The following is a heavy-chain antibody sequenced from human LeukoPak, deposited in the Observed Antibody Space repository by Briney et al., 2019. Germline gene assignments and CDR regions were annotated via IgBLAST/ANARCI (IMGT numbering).Heavy chain of an antibody. CDR2: ISTYNGNT. J-gene: IGHJ5*02. D-gene: IGHD6-19*01. V-gene: IGHV1-18*01. CDR1: GYTFTSYV. Sequence: ASMKVSCKASGYTFTSYVINWVRQAPGQGLEWMGWISTYNGNTDYPQKLQGRVTMTTDTSTSSAYMELRSLTSDDTAVYYCARVRGWYNWFDPWGQGTLVTVSS. CDR3: ARVRGWYNWFDP.